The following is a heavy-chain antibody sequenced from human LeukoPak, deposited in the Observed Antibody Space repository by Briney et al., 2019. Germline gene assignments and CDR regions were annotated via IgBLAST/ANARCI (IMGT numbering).Heavy chain of an antibody. J-gene: IGHJ4*02. D-gene: IGHD4-17*01. CDR2: IYPGDSDT. V-gene: IGHV5-51*01. CDR1: GYSFTSYW. CDR3: ARGDYGDFRIYYTLFDY. Sequence: GESLKISCKGSGYSFTSYWIGWVRQMPGKGLEWMGIIYPGDSDTRYSPSFQGQVTISADKSISTAYLQWNSLKSSDTAMYYCARGDYGDFRIYYTLFDYWGRGTLVTVSS.